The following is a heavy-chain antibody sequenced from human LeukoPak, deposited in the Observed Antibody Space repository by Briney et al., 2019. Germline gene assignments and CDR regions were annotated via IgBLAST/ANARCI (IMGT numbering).Heavy chain of an antibody. CDR3: AREYGSGSYYEEYYFDY. CDR2: IYSGGST. J-gene: IGHJ4*02. Sequence: GGSLRLSCAASGFTVSSNYMSWVRQAPGKGLDWVSVIYSGGSTYYADSVKGRFTISRDNSKNTLYLQMNSLRAEDTAVYYCAREYGSGSYYEEYYFDYWGQGTLVTVSS. V-gene: IGHV3-53*01. D-gene: IGHD3-10*01. CDR1: GFTVSSNY.